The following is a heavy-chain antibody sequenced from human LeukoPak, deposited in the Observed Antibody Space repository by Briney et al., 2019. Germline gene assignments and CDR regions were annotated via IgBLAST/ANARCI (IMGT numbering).Heavy chain of an antibody. D-gene: IGHD3-10*01. Sequence: SETLSLTCTVSSGSVSNSHYYWAWVRQPPGKGLEWLGSIFYSGNTHYNPSLKSPVTISIDTSKNQFSLKVSSVTAADTAIYYCAGMGDTMVRGVDTSEYFQHWGQGTPVTVSS. CDR2: IFYSGNT. CDR3: AGMGDTMVRGVDTSEYFQH. J-gene: IGHJ1*01. CDR1: SGSVSNSHYY. V-gene: IGHV4-39*07.